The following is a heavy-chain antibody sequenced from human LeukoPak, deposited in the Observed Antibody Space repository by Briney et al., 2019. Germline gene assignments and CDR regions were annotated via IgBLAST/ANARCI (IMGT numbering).Heavy chain of an antibody. CDR3: AMGGYYYYGMDV. J-gene: IGHJ6*02. CDR1: GFTFSSYG. V-gene: IGHV3-30*03. Sequence: GSLRLSCAAPGFTFSSYGMHWVRQAPGKGLEWVAVISYDGSNKYYADSVKGRFTISRDNSKNTLYLQMNSLRAEDTAVYYCAMGGYYYYGMDVWGQGTTVTVSS. CDR2: ISYDGSNK.